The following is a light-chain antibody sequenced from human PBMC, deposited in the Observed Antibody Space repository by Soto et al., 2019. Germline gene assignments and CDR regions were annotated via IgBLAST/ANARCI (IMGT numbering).Light chain of an antibody. J-gene: IGKJ1*01. CDR1: QDSRND. V-gene: IGKV1-6*01. CDR2: AAS. CDR3: LQDFNYPWT. Sequence: AIQMTQSPSSLSASVGDRVTITCRASQDSRNDWGWYQQKPGKTPKLLIFAASSLQSGVPSRFSGSGSGTDFTLTISSLQPEDFATYYCLQDFNYPWTFGQGTKVDIE.